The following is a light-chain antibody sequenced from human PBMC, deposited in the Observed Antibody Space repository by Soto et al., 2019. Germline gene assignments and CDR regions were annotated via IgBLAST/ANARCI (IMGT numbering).Light chain of an antibody. Sequence: EIIMTQSPATLSVSPGERATLSCRASQSVSSDLAWYQQKPGHDPRLLIYGVSTRATGIPARFSRSVSGTEFNLTIRRLQSEDCAVYEGQQSNNWTLTFCPWTKVDIK. CDR1: QSVSSD. J-gene: IGKJ3*01. V-gene: IGKV3-15*01. CDR2: GVS. CDR3: QQSNNWTLT.